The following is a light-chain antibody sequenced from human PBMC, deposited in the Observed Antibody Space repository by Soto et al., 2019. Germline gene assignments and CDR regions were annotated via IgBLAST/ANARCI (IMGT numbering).Light chain of an antibody. CDR2: DAS. J-gene: IGKJ3*01. Sequence: IVLTQSPATLSLSPGERATLSCRASQSVSIYLAWYQQKPGQAPRLLIYDASNRATGIPARFSGGGSGTDFTLTISSLEPEDFAVYYCQQRSNWPLTFGPGTKVDIK. CDR1: QSVSIY. V-gene: IGKV3-11*01. CDR3: QQRSNWPLT.